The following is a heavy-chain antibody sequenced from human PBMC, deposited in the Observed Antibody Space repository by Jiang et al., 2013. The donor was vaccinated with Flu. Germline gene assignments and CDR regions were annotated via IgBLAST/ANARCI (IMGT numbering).Heavy chain of an antibody. CDR3: ASGYSGYDRTRGFDY. Sequence: GSGLVKPSGTLSLTCAVSGGSISSSNWWSWVRQPPGKGLEWIGEIYHSGSTNYNPSLKSRVTISVDKSKNQFSLKLSSVTAADTAVYYCASGYSGYDRTRGFDYWGQGTLVTVSS. J-gene: IGHJ4*02. CDR1: GGSISSSNW. D-gene: IGHD5-12*01. V-gene: IGHV4-4*02. CDR2: IYHSGST.